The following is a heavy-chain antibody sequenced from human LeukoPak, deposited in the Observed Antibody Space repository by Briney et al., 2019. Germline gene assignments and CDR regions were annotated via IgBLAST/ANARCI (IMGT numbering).Heavy chain of an antibody. D-gene: IGHD3-3*01. V-gene: IGHV4-4*07. CDR1: GASISSYY. CDR3: ARDTWSGYYAGGMTIFDY. J-gene: IGHJ4*02. CDR2: IYVTGST. Sequence: SETLSLTCTVSGASISSYYWSWIRQPAGKALEWIGRIYVTGSTTYNPSLESRVTMSLDTSKNHFSLKLRSVTAADTAVYYCARDTWSGYYAGGMTIFDYWGQGTLVTVSS.